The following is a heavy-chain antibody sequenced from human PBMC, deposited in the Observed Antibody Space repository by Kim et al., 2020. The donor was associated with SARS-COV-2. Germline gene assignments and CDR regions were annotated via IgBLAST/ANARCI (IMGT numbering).Heavy chain of an antibody. CDR1: GYTLTELS. D-gene: IGHD3-22*01. CDR2: FDPEDGET. Sequence: ASVKVSCKVSGYTLTELSMHWVRQAPGKGLEWMGGFDPEDGETIYAQKFQGRVTMTEDTSTDTAYMELSSLRSEDTAVYYCATDPNYYDRGGMDVWGQGTTVTVSS. J-gene: IGHJ6*02. V-gene: IGHV1-24*01. CDR3: ATDPNYYDRGGMDV.